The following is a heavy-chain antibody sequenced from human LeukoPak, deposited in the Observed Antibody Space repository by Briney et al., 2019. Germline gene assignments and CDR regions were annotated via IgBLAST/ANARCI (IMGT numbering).Heavy chain of an antibody. Sequence: GASVKVSCKVSGYTLTELSMHWVRQAPGKGLEWMGGFDPEDGETIYAQKFQGRVTMTEDTSTDTAYMELSSLRSEDTAVYYCATVPQGIAAAGTYFDYWGQGTLVTVSS. D-gene: IGHD6-13*01. CDR1: GYTLTELS. V-gene: IGHV1-24*01. CDR2: FDPEDGET. J-gene: IGHJ4*02. CDR3: ATVPQGIAAAGTYFDY.